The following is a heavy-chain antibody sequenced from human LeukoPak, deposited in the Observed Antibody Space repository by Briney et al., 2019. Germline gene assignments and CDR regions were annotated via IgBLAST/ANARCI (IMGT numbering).Heavy chain of an antibody. V-gene: IGHV4-4*02. J-gene: IGHJ4*02. CDR1: GGSISSSNW. CDR2: INHSGST. CDR3: AGILWFGESSAFDY. D-gene: IGHD3-10*01. Sequence: PSETLSLTCAVSGGSISSSNWWSWVRQPPGKGLEWIGEINHSGSTNYNPSLKSRVTISVDTSKNQFSLKLSSVTAADTAVYYCAGILWFGESSAFDYWGQGTLVTVSS.